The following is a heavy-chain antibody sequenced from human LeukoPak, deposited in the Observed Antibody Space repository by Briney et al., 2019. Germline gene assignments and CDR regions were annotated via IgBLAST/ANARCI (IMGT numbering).Heavy chain of an antibody. V-gene: IGHV3-23*01. D-gene: IGHD6-6*01. CDR3: AKNRWAARIIIDAFDI. J-gene: IGHJ3*02. CDR1: GFTFSSYA. CDR2: ISGNGGST. Sequence: PGGSLRLSRAASGFTFSSYAMSWVRQAPGKGLEWVSSISGNGGSTYYAVSVQGRFTISRDNSKNTLYLQMNSLKVEDTAVYYCAKNRWAARIIIDAFDIWGQGTMVTVSS.